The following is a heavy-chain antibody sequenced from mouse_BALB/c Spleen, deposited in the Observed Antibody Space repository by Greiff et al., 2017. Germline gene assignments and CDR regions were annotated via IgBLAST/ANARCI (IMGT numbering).Heavy chain of an antibody. CDR2: ISSGGSYT. J-gene: IGHJ4*01. Sequence: VQLKESGGGLVKPGGSLKLSCAASGFTFSSYAMSWVRQSPEKRLEWVAEISSGGSYTYYPDTVTGRFTISRDNAKNTLYLEMSSLRSEDTAMYYCARAYGYVGAMDYWGQGTSVTVSS. D-gene: IGHD2-2*01. CDR1: GFTFSSYA. V-gene: IGHV5-9-4*01. CDR3: ARAYGYVGAMDY.